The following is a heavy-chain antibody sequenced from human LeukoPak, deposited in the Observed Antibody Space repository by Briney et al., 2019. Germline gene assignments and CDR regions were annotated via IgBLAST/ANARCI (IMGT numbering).Heavy chain of an antibody. CDR1: GFTFSNYA. CDR2: ISGSGGST. V-gene: IGHV3-23*01. CDR3: AKQATGNYGIYDY. D-gene: IGHD3-9*01. Sequence: PGGSLRLSCAASGFTFSNYAMTWVRQAPGKGLECVSLISGSGGSTHYVDSVKGRFTTSRDNSKNTLYLQMNSLRAEDTAVYYCAKQATGNYGIYDYWGQGTLVT. J-gene: IGHJ4*02.